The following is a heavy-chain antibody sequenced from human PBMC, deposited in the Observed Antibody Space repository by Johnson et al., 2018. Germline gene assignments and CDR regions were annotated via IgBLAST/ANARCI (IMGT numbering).Heavy chain of an antibody. CDR2: IRCNSGSI. J-gene: IGHJ1*01. CDR3: ARADYGDYFGYFQH. D-gene: IGHD4-17*01. Sequence: VQLQESGGGLVQPGGSLKLSCAASGFTFDDYAMHWVRQAPGKGLEWVSGIRCNSGSIGYAASVEGRFTISRDNAKNSLYLQMNSLRAEDTAVYYCARADYGDYFGYFQHWGQGTLVTVSS. V-gene: IGHV3-9*01. CDR1: GFTFDDYA.